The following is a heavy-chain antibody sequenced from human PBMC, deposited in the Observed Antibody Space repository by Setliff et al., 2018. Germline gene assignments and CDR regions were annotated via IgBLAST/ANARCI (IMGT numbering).Heavy chain of an antibody. J-gene: IGHJ3*02. CDR1: GYTFTSYA. Sequence: ASVKVSCKASGYTFTSYAMHWVRQAPGQRLEWMGWINAGNGNTKYSQKFQGRATITRDTSASTAYMELSSLRSEDTAVYYCARDQGPNSSGLYAFDIWGHGTMVTVSS. D-gene: IGHD6-19*01. CDR3: ARDQGPNSSGLYAFDI. V-gene: IGHV1-3*01. CDR2: INAGNGNT.